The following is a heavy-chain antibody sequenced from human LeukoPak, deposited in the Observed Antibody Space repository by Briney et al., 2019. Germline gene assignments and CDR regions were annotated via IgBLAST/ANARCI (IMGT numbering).Heavy chain of an antibody. D-gene: IGHD6-6*01. CDR3: ARDSTGIAARGAFDI. CDR1: GGSISSGSYY. CDR2: IYTSGST. J-gene: IGHJ3*02. Sequence: PSQTLSLTCTVSGGSISSGSYYWSWIRQPAGKGLEWIGRIYTSGSTNYNPSLKSRVTMSVDTSKNQFSLKLSSVTAADTAVYYCARDSTGIAARGAFDIWGQGTMVTVSS. V-gene: IGHV4-61*02.